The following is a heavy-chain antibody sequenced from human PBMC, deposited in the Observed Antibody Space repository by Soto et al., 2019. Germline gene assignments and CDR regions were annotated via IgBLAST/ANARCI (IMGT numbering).Heavy chain of an antibody. CDR1: GGSISTYY. CDR3: ARGGRDGFDI. CDR2: VYISGST. Sequence: QVQLQESGPGLVKPSETLSLTCTVSGGSISTYYWNWIRQSAGKGLEWIGRVYISGSTNYHPSLKSRVAMSVDTSNNQFSLKVTSVTAEDTAVYYCARGGRDGFDIWGQVTMVTVSS. J-gene: IGHJ3*02. V-gene: IGHV4-4*07.